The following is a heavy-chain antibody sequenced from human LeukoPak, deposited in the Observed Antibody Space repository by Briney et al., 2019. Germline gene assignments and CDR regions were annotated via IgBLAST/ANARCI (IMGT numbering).Heavy chain of an antibody. CDR1: GGSVSSGSYY. J-gene: IGHJ5*02. CDR3: ARKRVGYCSGGSCFHPFDP. CDR2: IYYSGST. Sequence: SETLSLTCTVSGGSVSSGSYYWSWIRQPPGKGLEWIGYIYYSGSTNYNPSLKSRVTISVDTSKNQFSLKLSSVTAADTAVYYCARKRVGYCSGGSCFHPFDPWGQGTLATVSS. V-gene: IGHV4-61*01. D-gene: IGHD2-15*01.